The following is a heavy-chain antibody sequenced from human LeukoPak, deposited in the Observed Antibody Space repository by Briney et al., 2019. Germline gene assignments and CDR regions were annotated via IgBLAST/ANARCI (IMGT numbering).Heavy chain of an antibody. CDR3: ARSIAVAGPMYY. CDR2: ISGSGGST. J-gene: IGHJ4*02. V-gene: IGHV3-23*01. CDR1: GFTFSSYA. Sequence: GGSLRLSCAASGFTFSSYAMSWVRQAPGKGLEWVSAISGSGGSTYYADSVKGRFTISRDSSKNTLYLQMNSLRAEDAAVYYCARSIAVAGPMYYWGQGTLVTVSS. D-gene: IGHD6-19*01.